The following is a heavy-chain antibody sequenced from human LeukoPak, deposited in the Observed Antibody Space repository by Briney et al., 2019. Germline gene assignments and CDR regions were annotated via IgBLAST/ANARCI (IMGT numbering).Heavy chain of an antibody. J-gene: IGHJ4*02. Sequence: GGSLRLSCAASGFTLTNFAMTWVRQAPGKGLEWVSTISSSGGSTYYADSVKGRFTISRDNSKNTLYLQMNSLIAEDTAVYYCAKGGIAVTGRYYFDCWGQGTPVTVSS. CDR2: ISSSGGST. CDR1: GFTLTNFA. V-gene: IGHV3-23*01. D-gene: IGHD6-19*01. CDR3: AKGGIAVTGRYYFDC.